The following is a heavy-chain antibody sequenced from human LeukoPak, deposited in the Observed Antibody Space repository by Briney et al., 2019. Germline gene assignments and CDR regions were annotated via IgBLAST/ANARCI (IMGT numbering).Heavy chain of an antibody. CDR2: ISAYNGNT. J-gene: IGHJ4*02. CDR3: ARIALLWFGELLSDPGFDY. CDR1: GYTFTSYG. V-gene: IGHV1-18*01. Sequence: ASVKVSCKASGYTFTSYGISWVRQAPGQGLEWMGWISAYNGNTNYAQKLQGRVTTTTDTSTSTAYMELRSLRSDDTAVYYCARIALLWFGELLSDPGFDYWGQGTLVTVSS. D-gene: IGHD3-10*01.